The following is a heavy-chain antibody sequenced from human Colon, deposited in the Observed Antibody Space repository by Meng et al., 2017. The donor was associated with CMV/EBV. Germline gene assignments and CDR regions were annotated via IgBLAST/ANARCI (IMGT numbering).Heavy chain of an antibody. CDR1: GGTFPSHT. V-gene: IGHV1-69*02. CDR2: IIPSIGIG. Sequence: SVKVSCKSFGGTFPSHTINWVRQAPGQGLEWMGRIIPSIGIGSSAQKFQGRLTITADKSTDTAYMELSSLRSEDTAVYYCARVEWTPDFYLDYWGQGTLVTVSS. CDR3: ARVEWTPDFYLDY. D-gene: IGHD3-3*01. J-gene: IGHJ4*02.